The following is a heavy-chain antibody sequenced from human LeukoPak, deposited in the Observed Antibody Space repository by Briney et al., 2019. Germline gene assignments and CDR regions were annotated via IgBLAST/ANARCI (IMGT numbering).Heavy chain of an antibody. J-gene: IGHJ4*02. CDR1: GGTFSSYA. CDR2: IIPIFGTA. Sequence: GASVKVSRKASGGTFSSYAFSWVRQAPGQGLEWMGGIIPIFGTANYAQKFQGRVTITTDESTSTAYMELSSLRSEDTAVYYCARDFDDGSGHYYFDYWGEGTLVTVSS. CDR3: ARDFDDGSGHYYFDY. V-gene: IGHV1-69*05. D-gene: IGHD3-10*01.